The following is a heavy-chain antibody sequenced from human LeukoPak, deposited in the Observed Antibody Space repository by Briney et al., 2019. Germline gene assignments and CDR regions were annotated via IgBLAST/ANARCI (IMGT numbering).Heavy chain of an antibody. D-gene: IGHD3-3*01. CDR3: ARVAPSTTFGVVTHRIFDY. CDR2: VHYSGST. CDR1: SDSISSTNYY. V-gene: IGHV4-39*07. J-gene: IGHJ4*02. Sequence: SETLSLTCTVSSDSISSTNYYWAWIRQPPGKGLEWIGSVHYSGSTKNSPSLKSRVTISVDTSKDQFSLKLTSVTAADTAVYYCARVAPSTTFGVVTHRIFDYWGQGTLVTVSS.